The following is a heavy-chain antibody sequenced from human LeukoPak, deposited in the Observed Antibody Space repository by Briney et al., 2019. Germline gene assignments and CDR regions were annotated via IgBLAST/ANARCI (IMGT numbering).Heavy chain of an antibody. D-gene: IGHD1-26*01. J-gene: IGHJ4*02. CDR3: ARDPPAAMSGIEIVGATSIDY. CDR1: GGTFSSYA. V-gene: IGHV1-69*04. CDR2: IIPILSIV. Sequence: SVKVSCKASGGTFSSYAISWVRQAPGQGLEWMGRIIPILSIVNYAQKFQGRVTITADKSTSTAYMELSSLRSEDTAVYYCARDPPAAMSGIEIVGATSIDYWGQGTLVTVSS.